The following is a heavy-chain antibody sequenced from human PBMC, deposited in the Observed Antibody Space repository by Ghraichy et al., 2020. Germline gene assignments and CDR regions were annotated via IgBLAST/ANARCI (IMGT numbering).Heavy chain of an antibody. D-gene: IGHD1-26*01. CDR2: IWYDGSNK. CDR3: ARGLSELEPRGDWFDP. V-gene: IGHV3-33*01. J-gene: IGHJ5*02. Sequence: GESLNISCAASGFTFSSYGMHWVRQAPGKGLEWVAVIWYDGSNKYYADPVKGRFTISRDNSKNTLYLQMNSLRAEDTAVYYCARGLSELEPRGDWFDPWGQGTLVTVSS. CDR1: GFTFSSYG.